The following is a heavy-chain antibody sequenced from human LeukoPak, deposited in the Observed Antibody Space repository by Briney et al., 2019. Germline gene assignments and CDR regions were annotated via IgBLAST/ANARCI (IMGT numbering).Heavy chain of an antibody. Sequence: GGSLRLSCAASGFTFSSDWMSWVRQAPGKGLEWVANIKQDGSEKYYVDSVKGRFTISRDNAKKSLYLQMNRLRVEDTAVYYCARGVWIVAFDYWGQGTLVTVSS. D-gene: IGHD5-12*01. J-gene: IGHJ4*02. V-gene: IGHV3-7*01. CDR1: GFTFSSDW. CDR2: IKQDGSEK. CDR3: ARGVWIVAFDY.